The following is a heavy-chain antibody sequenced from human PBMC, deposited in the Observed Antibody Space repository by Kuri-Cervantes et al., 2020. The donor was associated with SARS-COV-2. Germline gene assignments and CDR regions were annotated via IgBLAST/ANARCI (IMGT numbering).Heavy chain of an antibody. CDR1: GGTFSSYA. CDR3: ARLDYGGNYYYGMDV. V-gene: IGHV1-69*06. D-gene: IGHD4-23*01. Sequence: SVKVSCKASGGTFSSYAISWVRQAPGQGLEWMGGIIPIFGTANYAQKFQGRVTITADKSTSTAYMELSSLRSEDTAVYYRARLDYGGNYYYGMDVWGQGTTVTVSS. CDR2: IIPIFGTA. J-gene: IGHJ6*02.